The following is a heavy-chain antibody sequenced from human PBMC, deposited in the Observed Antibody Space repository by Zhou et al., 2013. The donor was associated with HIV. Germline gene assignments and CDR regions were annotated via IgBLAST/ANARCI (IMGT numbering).Heavy chain of an antibody. CDR2: IGRSGSPI. V-gene: IGHV3-48*03. CDR1: GFTFSSYE. J-gene: IGHJ3*02. D-gene: IGHD1-26*01. Sequence: EVQLVESGGGLVQPGGSLRLSCAASGFTFSSYEMIWVRQAPGKGLEWVSYIGRSGSPIYYADSVKGRFTISRDNAKNSLYLQMNSLRAEDTAVYYCARARGVGSRGGMAFDIWGQGTVVTVSS. CDR3: ARARGVGSRGGMAFDI.